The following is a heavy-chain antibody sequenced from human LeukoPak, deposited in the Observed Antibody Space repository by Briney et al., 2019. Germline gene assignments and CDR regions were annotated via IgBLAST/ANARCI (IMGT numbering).Heavy chain of an antibody. CDR3: ARRGSGFSQNYFDY. V-gene: IGHV3-23*01. Sequence: GGSLRLSCTASGFTFHNHAMSWVRQVPGKGLEWISGINDRGQNTFYADSVQGRLTISRDNSKKTVYLQMGSLRAEDMAVYYCARRGSGFSQNYFDYWGQGTLVTVSS. D-gene: IGHD3-22*01. CDR1: GFTFHNHA. J-gene: IGHJ4*02. CDR2: INDRGQNT.